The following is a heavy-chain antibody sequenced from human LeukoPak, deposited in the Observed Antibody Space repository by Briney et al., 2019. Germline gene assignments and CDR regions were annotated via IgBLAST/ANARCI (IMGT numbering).Heavy chain of an antibody. Sequence: GGSLRLSCAASGLPFSTYWMHWVRQAPGKGPEWVSRIKSDGTITNYADSVKGRFTISRDNAKNTLYLQMNSLRAEDTAVYYCASMVRGVINYFDYWGQGTLVTVSS. D-gene: IGHD3-10*01. J-gene: IGHJ4*02. CDR2: IKSDGTIT. CDR3: ASMVRGVINYFDY. V-gene: IGHV3-74*01. CDR1: GLPFSTYW.